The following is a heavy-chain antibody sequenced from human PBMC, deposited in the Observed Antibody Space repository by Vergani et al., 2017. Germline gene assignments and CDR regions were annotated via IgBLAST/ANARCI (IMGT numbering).Heavy chain of an antibody. Sequence: QVQLVQSGAEVKKPGASVKVSCKASGYTFTSYGISWVRQAPGQGLEWMGWISAYNGNTNYAQKLQGRVTMTTDTSTSTAYMELRSLRSDDTAVYYCARDHEPQVLWFGELLSPPYNWFDPWGQGTLVTVSS. CDR3: ARDHEPQVLWFGELLSPPYNWFDP. J-gene: IGHJ5*02. D-gene: IGHD3-10*01. V-gene: IGHV1-18*01. CDR2: ISAYNGNT. CDR1: GYTFTSYG.